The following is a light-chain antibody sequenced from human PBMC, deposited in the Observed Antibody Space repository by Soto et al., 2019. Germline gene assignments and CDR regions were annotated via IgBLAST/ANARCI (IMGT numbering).Light chain of an antibody. CDR1: QSVSSGY. CDR3: QQYNNWPSWT. Sequence: EIVLTQSPGTLSLSPGERGTLSCRASQSVSSGYLAWYQQKPGQAPRLLIYGASTRATGIPARFSGSGSGTEFTLTISSLQSEDFAVYYCQQYNNWPSWTFGQGTKVDIK. CDR2: GAS. V-gene: IGKV3-15*01. J-gene: IGKJ1*01.